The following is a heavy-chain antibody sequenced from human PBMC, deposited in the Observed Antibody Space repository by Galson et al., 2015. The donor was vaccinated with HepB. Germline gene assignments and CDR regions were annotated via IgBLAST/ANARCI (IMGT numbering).Heavy chain of an antibody. D-gene: IGHD2-15*01. J-gene: IGHJ4*02. CDR3: TRDSHVVVVAAPDY. CDR1: GFTFGDYA. CDR2: IRSKAYGGTT. Sequence: SLRLSCAASGFTFGDYAMSWFRQAPGKGLEWVGFIRSKAYGGTTEYAASVKGRFTISRDDSKSIAYLQMNSLKTEDTAVYYCTRDSHVVVVAAPDYWGQGTLVTVSS. V-gene: IGHV3-49*03.